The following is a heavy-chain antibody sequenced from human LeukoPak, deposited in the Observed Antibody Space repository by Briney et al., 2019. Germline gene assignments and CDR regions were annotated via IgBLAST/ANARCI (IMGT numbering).Heavy chain of an antibody. V-gene: IGHV1-69*13. J-gene: IGHJ4*02. Sequence: SVKVSCKASGGTFSSYAISWVRQAPGQGLEWMGGIIPIFGTANYAQKFQGRVTITADESTSTAYMELSSLRSEDTAVYYCASWWEPDDRNYYFDYWGQGTLVTVSS. D-gene: IGHD1-14*01. CDR3: ASWWEPDDRNYYFDY. CDR1: GGTFSSYA. CDR2: IIPIFGTA.